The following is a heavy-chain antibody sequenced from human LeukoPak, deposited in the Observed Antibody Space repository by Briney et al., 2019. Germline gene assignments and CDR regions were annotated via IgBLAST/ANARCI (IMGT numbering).Heavy chain of an antibody. J-gene: IGHJ4*02. CDR1: GFTVSSNY. Sequence: GGSLRLSYAASGFTVSSNYMSWVRQAPGKGLEWVSVIYSGGSTYYADSVKGRFTISRDNSKNTLYLQMNSLRAEDTAVYYCARLYCSGGSCYFDYWGQGTLVTVSS. D-gene: IGHD2-15*01. CDR3: ARLYCSGGSCYFDY. V-gene: IGHV3-53*01. CDR2: IYSGGST.